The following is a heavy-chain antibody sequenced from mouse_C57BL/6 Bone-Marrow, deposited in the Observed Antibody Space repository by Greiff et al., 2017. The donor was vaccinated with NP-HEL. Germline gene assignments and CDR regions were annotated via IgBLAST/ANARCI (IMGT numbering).Heavy chain of an antibody. CDR1: GFSLTSYG. CDR2: IWRGGST. V-gene: IGHV2-5*01. Sequence: VMLVESGPGLVQPSQSLSITCTVSGFSLTSYGVHWVRQSPGKGLEWLGVIWRGGSTDYNAAFMSRLSITKDNSKSQVFFKMNSLQADDTAIYYCAKGGYGSSYYFDYWGQGTTLTVSS. CDR3: AKGGYGSSYYFDY. J-gene: IGHJ2*01. D-gene: IGHD1-1*01.